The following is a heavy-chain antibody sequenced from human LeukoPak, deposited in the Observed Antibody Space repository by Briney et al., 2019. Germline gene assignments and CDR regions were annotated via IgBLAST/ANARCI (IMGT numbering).Heavy chain of an antibody. D-gene: IGHD5-18*01. CDR1: GFTFSSYA. J-gene: IGHJ4*02. Sequence: GGSLRLSCAASGFTFSSYAMSWVRQAPGKGLEWVSAISGSGGSTYYADSVKGRFTTSRDNSKNTLYLQMNSLRAEDTAVYYCAKDERGYSYGSDYWGQGTLVTVSS. CDR3: AKDERGYSYGSDY. V-gene: IGHV3-23*01. CDR2: ISGSGGST.